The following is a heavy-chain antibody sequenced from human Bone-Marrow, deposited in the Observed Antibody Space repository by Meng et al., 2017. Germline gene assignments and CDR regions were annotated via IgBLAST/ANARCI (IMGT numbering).Heavy chain of an antibody. CDR3: ARDGHVLLWFGELPNPFFDY. J-gene: IGHJ4*02. CDR1: GGSISSSSYY. D-gene: IGHD3-10*01. V-gene: IGHV4-39*07. Sequence: GSLRLSCTVSGGSISSSSYYWGWIRQPPGKGLEWIGSIYYSGSTYYNPSLKSRVTISVDTSKNQFSPKLSSVTAADTAVYYCARDGHVLLWFGELPNPFFDYWGQGTLVTVSS. CDR2: IYYSGST.